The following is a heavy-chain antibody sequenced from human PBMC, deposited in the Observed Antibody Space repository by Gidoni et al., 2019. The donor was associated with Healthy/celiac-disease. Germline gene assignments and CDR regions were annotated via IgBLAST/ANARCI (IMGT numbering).Heavy chain of an antibody. CDR2: IYHSGST. D-gene: IGHD3-16*02. CDR3: ASDLKELSSGDGMDV. CDR1: GYSISSGYY. Sequence: QVQLQESGPGLVKPSETLSLTCAVSGYSISSGYYWGWIRQPPGKGLEWIGSIYHSGSTYYNPSLKSRVTISVDTSKNQFSLKLSSVTAADTAVYYCASDLKELSSGDGMDVWGQGTTVTVSS. V-gene: IGHV4-38-2*01. J-gene: IGHJ6*02.